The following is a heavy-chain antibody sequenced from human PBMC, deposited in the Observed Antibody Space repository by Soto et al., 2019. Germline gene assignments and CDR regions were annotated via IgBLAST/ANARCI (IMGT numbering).Heavy chain of an antibody. CDR3: ARENEQWVAADN. D-gene: IGHD6-19*01. J-gene: IGHJ4*02. CDR1: GFTFSDYY. V-gene: IGHV3-11*01. Sequence: GGSLRLSFAASGFTFSDYYMSWIRQAPGKGLEWVSYITSSGSTIYYADSVKGRFTISRDNAKNSLYLQMNSLRAEDTAVYYCARENEQWVAADNWGQGTLVTVSS. CDR2: ITSSGSTI.